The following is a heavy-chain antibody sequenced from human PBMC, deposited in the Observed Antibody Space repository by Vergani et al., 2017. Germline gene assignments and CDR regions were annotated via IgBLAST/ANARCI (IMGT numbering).Heavy chain of an antibody. D-gene: IGHD6-13*01. CDR1: GGSISSGSYY. Sequence: QVQLQESGPGLVRPSQTLSLTCTVSGGSISSGSYYWSWFRQPAGKGLEWIGRFYTGGGTSYNPALMSRVTISVDTSKNQFSLQLSSVTAADTAVYYCARDPLYSTTWPFLRRDMDVWGQGTTVTVSS. V-gene: IGHV4-61*02. CDR2: FYTGGGT. CDR3: ARDPLYSTTWPFLRRDMDV. J-gene: IGHJ6*02.